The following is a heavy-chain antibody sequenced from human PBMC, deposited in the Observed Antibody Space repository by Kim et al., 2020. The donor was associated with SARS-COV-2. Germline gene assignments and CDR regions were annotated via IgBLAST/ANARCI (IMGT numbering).Heavy chain of an antibody. V-gene: IGHV1-3*01. J-gene: IGHJ4*02. CDR3: ARVGITIIDQVYFDY. D-gene: IGHD3-22*01. Sequence: QRFQGRVTITWDTSASTAYMELSSLRSEDTAIYYCARVGITIIDQVYFDYWGQGTLVTVSS.